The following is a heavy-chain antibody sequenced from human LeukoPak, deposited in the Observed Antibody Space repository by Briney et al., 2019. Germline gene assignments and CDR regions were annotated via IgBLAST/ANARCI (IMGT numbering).Heavy chain of an antibody. CDR1: GFTFSKYG. CDR2: IWYDGRTK. V-gene: IGHV3-33*01. D-gene: IGHD1-1*01. J-gene: IGHJ3*02. CDR3: ARDGFNDRSGDNDGFDM. Sequence: PGGSLRLSCAASGFTFSKYGIHWVRQAPGKGLEWVAVIWYDGRTKYYADSVKGRFTISRDNSKNTLYLQMNSLRAEDTAVYYCARDGFNDRSGDNDGFDMWGQGTMVTVSS.